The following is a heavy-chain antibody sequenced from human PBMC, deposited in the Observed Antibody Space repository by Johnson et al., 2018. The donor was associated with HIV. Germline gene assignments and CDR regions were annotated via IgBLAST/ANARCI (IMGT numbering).Heavy chain of an antibody. CDR3: ARVALTVAGIAFDTLDV. CDR2: IYSDGST. Sequence: VHLVESGGGLVQPGGSLRLSSAASGFIVSNNYMSWVRQAPGKGLEWVSIIYSDGSTYYADPVKGRFTISRDNSKNTVYLQMNSLRAEDTAVYYCARVALTVAGIAFDTLDVWGQGTMVIVSS. V-gene: IGHV3-53*01. D-gene: IGHD6-19*01. J-gene: IGHJ3*01. CDR1: GFIVSNNY.